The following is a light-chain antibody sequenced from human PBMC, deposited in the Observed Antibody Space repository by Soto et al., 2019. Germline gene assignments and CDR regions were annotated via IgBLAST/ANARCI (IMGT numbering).Light chain of an antibody. CDR1: SSDIGGYNY. V-gene: IGLV2-11*01. Sequence: QSVLTQPRSVSGSPGQSVAISCTGTSSDIGGYNYVSWYQQHPGRAPKLVIYHVSKRPSGVPDRFSGSKSGNTASLTISGLQAEDEADHYCSSFAGGPYVFGTGTKVTVL. CDR2: HVS. J-gene: IGLJ1*01. CDR3: SSFAGGPYV.